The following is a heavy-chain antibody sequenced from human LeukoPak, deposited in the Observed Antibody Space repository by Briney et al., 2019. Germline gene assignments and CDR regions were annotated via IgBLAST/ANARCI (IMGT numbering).Heavy chain of an antibody. CDR3: AREDVVLVDAVRYYYYGMDV. D-gene: IGHD2-8*01. J-gene: IGHJ6*02. CDR1: GYNFISYY. Sequence: ASVKVSCKASGYNFISYYMHWVRQAPGQGLEWMGIINPRGGSTSYAQKFQDRVTMPRDTSTSTVYMELSSLKSEDTAVYYCAREDVVLVDAVRYYYYGMDVWGQGTTVTVSS. CDR2: INPRGGST. V-gene: IGHV1-46*01.